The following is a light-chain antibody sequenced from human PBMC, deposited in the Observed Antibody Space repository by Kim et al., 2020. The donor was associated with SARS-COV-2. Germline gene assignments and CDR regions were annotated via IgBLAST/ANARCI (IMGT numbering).Light chain of an antibody. CDR1: SGGIASSH. Sequence: GRTVTVTCTGSSGGIASSHEQWYQQRPGSAPTTVIYEGRLRASGVPDRFSGSIDSSSNSASLTISGLKTEDEADYYCQSYDSRFWVFGGGTQLTVL. CDR2: EGR. J-gene: IGLJ3*02. CDR3: QSYDSRFWV. V-gene: IGLV6-57*02.